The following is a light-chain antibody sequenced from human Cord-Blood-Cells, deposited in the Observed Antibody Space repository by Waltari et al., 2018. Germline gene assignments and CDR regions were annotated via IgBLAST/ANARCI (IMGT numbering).Light chain of an antibody. Sequence: QSVLTQPPSASGTPGQRVTISCSGSSPNIGSNTLNWYQQLPGTAPKLLIYSNHQRPSGVPDRFSGSKSGTSASLAISGLQSEDEADYYCAAWDDSLNGPVFGGGTKLTVL. CDR2: SNH. V-gene: IGLV1-44*01. CDR3: AAWDDSLNGPV. J-gene: IGLJ3*02. CDR1: SPNIGSNT.